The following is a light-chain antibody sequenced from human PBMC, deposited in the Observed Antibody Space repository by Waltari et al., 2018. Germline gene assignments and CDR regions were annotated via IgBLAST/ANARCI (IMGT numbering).Light chain of an antibody. V-gene: IGLV2-14*01. CDR1: SSYVGTYNS. CDR3: SSYTSGTTLYV. J-gene: IGLJ1*01. Sequence: QSALTQPASVSGSPGQSITISCTGTSSYVGTYNSVSWYQQHPGKAPKLIISEVTDRPSGVSNRFSGSRSGNTASLTISELQAEDEADYYCSSYTSGTTLYVFGTGTKVTVL. CDR2: EVT.